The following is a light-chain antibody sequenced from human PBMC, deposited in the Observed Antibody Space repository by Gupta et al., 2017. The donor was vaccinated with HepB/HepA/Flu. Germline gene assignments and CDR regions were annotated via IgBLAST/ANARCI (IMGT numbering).Light chain of an antibody. J-gene: IGKJ1*01. V-gene: IGKV3-15*01. CDR3: QQYNNWRT. Sequence: EIVMTQSPATLSVSPGERATLSCRASQSVSSNLAWYQQKPGQAPRPLIYGASTRATGIPARFSGNGSGTEFTLTISSLQSEDFAVYYCQQYNNWRTFGQGTKVEIK. CDR1: QSVSSN. CDR2: GAS.